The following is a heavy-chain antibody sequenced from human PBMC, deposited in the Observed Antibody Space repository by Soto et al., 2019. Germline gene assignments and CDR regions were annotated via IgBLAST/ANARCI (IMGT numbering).Heavy chain of an antibody. J-gene: IGHJ5*01. V-gene: IGHV4-30-4*01. CDR3: ARGRYCLTGRCFPNWFDS. CDR2: IYKSATT. Sequence: SETLSLTCSVSGDSISNLDYFWAWIRQPPGQALEYIGYIYKSATTYYNPSFESRVAISVDTSKSQFSLNVTPVTAADTAVYFCARGRYCLTGRCFPNWFDSWGQGALVTVSS. D-gene: IGHD7-27*01. CDR1: GDSISNLDYF.